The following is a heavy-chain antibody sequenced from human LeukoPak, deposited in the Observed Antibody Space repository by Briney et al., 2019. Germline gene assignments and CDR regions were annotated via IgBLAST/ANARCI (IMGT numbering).Heavy chain of an antibody. J-gene: IGHJ3*02. Sequence: GGSLRLSCAASGFTFSSYWMSWVRQAPGKGLEWVANIKQDGSEKYYVDSVKGRFTISRDNAKNSLYLQMNSLRAEDTAVYYCARDTVSSGWYENAFDIWGQGTMVTVSS. CDR2: IKQDGSEK. D-gene: IGHD6-19*01. CDR1: GFTFSSYW. CDR3: ARDTVSSGWYENAFDI. V-gene: IGHV3-7*01.